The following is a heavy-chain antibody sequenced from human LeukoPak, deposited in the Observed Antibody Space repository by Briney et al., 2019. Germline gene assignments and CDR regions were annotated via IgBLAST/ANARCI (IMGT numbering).Heavy chain of an antibody. D-gene: IGHD1-26*01. Sequence: SETLSLTCAVYGGSFSGYYWSWIRQPPGKGLEWIGYIYYSGSTNYNPSLKSRVTISVDTSKNQFSLKLSSVTAADAAVYYCASGSYPYYFAYWGQGTLVTVSS. CDR1: GGSFSGYY. CDR3: ASGSYPYYFAY. CDR2: IYYSGST. J-gene: IGHJ4*02. V-gene: IGHV4-59*08.